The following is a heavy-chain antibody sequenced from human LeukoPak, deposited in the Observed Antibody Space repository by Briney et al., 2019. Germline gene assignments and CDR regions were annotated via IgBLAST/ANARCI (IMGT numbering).Heavy chain of an antibody. Sequence: KASETLSLTCTVSGGSISSGDYYWSWIRQPPGKGLEWIGYIYYSGSTYYNPSLKSRVTISVDTSKNQFSLKLSSVTAADTAVYYCARGSDYDSSGYYLWGQGTLVTVSS. J-gene: IGHJ4*02. CDR3: ARGSDYDSSGYYL. D-gene: IGHD3-22*01. CDR2: IYYSGST. V-gene: IGHV4-30-4*01. CDR1: GGSISSGDYY.